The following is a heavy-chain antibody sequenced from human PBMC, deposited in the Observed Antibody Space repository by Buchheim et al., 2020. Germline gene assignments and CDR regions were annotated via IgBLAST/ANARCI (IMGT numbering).Heavy chain of an antibody. CDR1: GFTFSSYS. V-gene: IGHV3-21*01. CDR2: ISSSSSYI. D-gene: IGHD3-9*01. Sequence: EVQLVESGGGLVKPGGSLRLSCAASGFTFSSYSMNWVRQAPGKGLEWVSSISSSSSYIYYADSVKGRFTISRDNAKNSLYLQMNSLRAEDTAVYYCARDGPDRDILTGYLYGMDVWGQGTT. J-gene: IGHJ6*02. CDR3: ARDGPDRDILTGYLYGMDV.